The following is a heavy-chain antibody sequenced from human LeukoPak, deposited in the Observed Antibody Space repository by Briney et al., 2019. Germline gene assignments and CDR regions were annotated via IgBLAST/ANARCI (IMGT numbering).Heavy chain of an antibody. D-gene: IGHD3-3*01. CDR1: GFTFSSNY. V-gene: IGHV3-53*01. CDR2: IYSGCST. CDR3: ATISYENAFDI. Sequence: PGGSLRLSCAASGFTFSSNYMSWVRQAPGKGLEWVSVIYSGCSTYYADSVKGRFTISRDNSKNTLYLQMNSLRAEDTAVYYCATISYENAFDIWGQGTMVTVSS. J-gene: IGHJ3*02.